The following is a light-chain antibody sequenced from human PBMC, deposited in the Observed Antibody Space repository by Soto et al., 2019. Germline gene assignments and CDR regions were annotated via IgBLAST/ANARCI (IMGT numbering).Light chain of an antibody. V-gene: IGKV1-13*02. CDR2: DAS. J-gene: IGKJ4*01. CDR3: QQFNSYPT. CDR1: QGISSA. Sequence: AIQLTQSPSSLSASVGDRVTITCRASQGISSALAWNQQKPGKAPKLLIYDASSLESGVPSRFSGSGSGTDFTLTISSLQPEDFATYYCQQFNSYPTLGGGTKVEIK.